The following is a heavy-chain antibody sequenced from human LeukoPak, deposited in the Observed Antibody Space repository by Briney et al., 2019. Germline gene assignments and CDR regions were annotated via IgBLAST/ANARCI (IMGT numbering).Heavy chain of an antibody. CDR1: GFTFSSYS. V-gene: IGHV3-21*01. CDR3: ARDPGDSSSDDAFDI. J-gene: IGHJ3*02. D-gene: IGHD6-13*01. Sequence: GGSLRLSCAASGFTFSSYSMNWVRQAPGKGLEWVSSISSSSSYIYYADSVKGRFTISRDNAKNSLYLQMNSLRAEDTAVYYCARDPGDSSSDDAFDIWGQGTMVTVSS. CDR2: ISSSSSYI.